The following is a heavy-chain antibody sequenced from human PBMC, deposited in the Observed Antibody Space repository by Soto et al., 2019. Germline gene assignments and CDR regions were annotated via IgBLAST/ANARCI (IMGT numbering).Heavy chain of an antibody. D-gene: IGHD3-16*01. CDR2: IYHSGSI. Sequence: QVQLLESGPGLVKPSETLSLICTVSGGSIRSSHWWSWVRQPPGKGLERIGEIYHSGSINLDPSLKSRVTLSVDKSKNQFSLKLTSVTAADTAVYYCARDKATVGGYNLYDPWGQGILVTFSS. J-gene: IGHJ5*02. CDR1: GGSIRSSHW. CDR3: ARDKATVGGYNLYDP. V-gene: IGHV4-4*02.